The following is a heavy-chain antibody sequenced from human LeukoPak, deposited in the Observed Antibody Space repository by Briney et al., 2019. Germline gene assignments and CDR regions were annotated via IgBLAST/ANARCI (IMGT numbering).Heavy chain of an antibody. V-gene: IGHV3-11*06. CDR2: ISSSSSYT. D-gene: IGHD3-10*01. J-gene: IGHJ4*02. CDR1: GFTFRDYY. CDR3: ARDVSVVRGVEFDY. Sequence: GGSLRLSCAASGFTFRDYYMSWIRQAPGKGLEWVSYISSSSSYTNYADSVKGRFTISRDNAKNSLYLQMNSLRAEDTAVYYCARDVSVVRGVEFDYWGQGTLVTVSS.